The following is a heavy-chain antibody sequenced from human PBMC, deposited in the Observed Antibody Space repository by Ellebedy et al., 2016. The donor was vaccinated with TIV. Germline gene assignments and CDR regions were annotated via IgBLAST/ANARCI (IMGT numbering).Heavy chain of an antibody. D-gene: IGHD3-3*01. V-gene: IGHV3-7*04. CDR1: GFTFSSYW. J-gene: IGHJ6*02. CDR2: IKQDGSEK. CDR3: ARYDTQYYDFWSGYPSFYYYYGMDV. Sequence: GESLKISCAASGFTFSSYWMSWVRQAPGKGLEWVANIKQDGSEKYYVDSVKGRFTISRDNAKNSLYLQMNRLRAKDTAVYYCARYDTQYYDFWSGYPSFYYYYGMDVWGQGTTVTVSS.